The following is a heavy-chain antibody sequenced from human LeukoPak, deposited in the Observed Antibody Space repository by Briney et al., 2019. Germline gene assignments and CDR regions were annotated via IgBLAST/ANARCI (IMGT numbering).Heavy chain of an antibody. CDR3: ASSVTTVGAYDY. D-gene: IGHD1-1*01. J-gene: IGHJ4*02. V-gene: IGHV3-53*01. CDR2: ISNNDVT. Sequence: PGGSLRLSCAASGITASNFYMMCVRQAPGKGLEWVSYISNNDVTKYADSVRGRLTISRDNSKNILYLQMNSLRVEDTAMYWCASSVTTVGAYDYWGQGAPVTVSS. CDR1: GITASNFY.